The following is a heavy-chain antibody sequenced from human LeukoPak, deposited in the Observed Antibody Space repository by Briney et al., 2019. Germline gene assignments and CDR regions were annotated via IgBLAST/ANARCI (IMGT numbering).Heavy chain of an antibody. V-gene: IGHV1-2*02. D-gene: IGHD4-17*01. CDR1: GYTFTGYY. J-gene: IGHJ6*02. CDR3: ATSVTTRYYYYGMDV. Sequence: GASVKVSCKASGYTFTGYYMHWVRQAPGQGLEWMGWINPNSGGTNYAQKFQGRVTMTRDTSISTAYMELSRLRSDDTAVYYCATSVTTRYYYYGMDVWGRGTTVTVSS. CDR2: INPNSGGT.